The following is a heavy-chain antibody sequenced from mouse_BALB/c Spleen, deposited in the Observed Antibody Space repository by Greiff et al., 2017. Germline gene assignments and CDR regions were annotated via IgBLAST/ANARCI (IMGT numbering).Heavy chain of an antibody. CDR2: IWAGGST. CDR1: GFSLTSYG. Sequence: VKLVESGPGLVAPSQSLSITCTVSGFSLTSYGVHWVRQPPGKGLEWLGVIWAGGSTNYNSALMSRLSISKDNSKSQVFLKMNSLQTDDTAMYYCARGDYGYDEVDVWGAGTTVTVSS. D-gene: IGHD2-2*01. V-gene: IGHV2-9*02. CDR3: ARGDYGYDEVDV. J-gene: IGHJ1*01.